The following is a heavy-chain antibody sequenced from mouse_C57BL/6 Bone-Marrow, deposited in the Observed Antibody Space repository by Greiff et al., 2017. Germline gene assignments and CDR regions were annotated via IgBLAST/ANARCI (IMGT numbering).Heavy chain of an antibody. Sequence: VKVVESGAELARPGASVKLSCKASGYTFTSYGISWVKQRTGQGLEWIGEIYPRSGNTYYNEKFKGKATLTADKSSSTAYMELRSLTSEDSAVYFCARWGYYGSSLGFAYWGQGTLVTVSA. CDR3: ARWGYYGSSLGFAY. CDR2: IYPRSGNT. J-gene: IGHJ3*01. V-gene: IGHV1-81*01. CDR1: GYTFTSYG. D-gene: IGHD1-1*01.